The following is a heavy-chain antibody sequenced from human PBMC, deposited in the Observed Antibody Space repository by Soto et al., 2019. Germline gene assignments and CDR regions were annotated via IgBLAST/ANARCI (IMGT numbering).Heavy chain of an antibody. CDR2: ISAYNGNT. CDR1: GYTFTSYG. V-gene: IGHV1-18*01. J-gene: IGHJ4*02. Sequence: QVRLVQSGAEVKKPGASVKVSCKASGYTFTSYGITWVRQAPGQGLEWMGWISAYNGNTNYAQKLQGRVTMTTETSTSTAYMELRSLRSDDTAVYYCARDRRREWLMTRVCDSWGQGTLVTVSS. CDR3: ARDRRREWLMTRVCDS. D-gene: IGHD5-12*01.